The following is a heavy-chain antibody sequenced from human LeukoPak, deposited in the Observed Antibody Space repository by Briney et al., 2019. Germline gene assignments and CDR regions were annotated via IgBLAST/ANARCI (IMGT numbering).Heavy chain of an antibody. CDR2: IYYSGTT. CDR3: ARGGVGHSSGGYMYNSFDY. V-gene: IGHV4-59*12. D-gene: IGHD6-19*01. CDR1: WGSICNYF. J-gene: IGHJ4*02. Sequence: PAETLSLPCTVSWGSICNYFWNWTRQPPGEGREGMGYIYYSGTTTYNPSLKSRVTISVDKSKNQFSLKLTSVSAADTAVYYCARGGVGHSSGGYMYNSFDYWGQGTLVTVSS.